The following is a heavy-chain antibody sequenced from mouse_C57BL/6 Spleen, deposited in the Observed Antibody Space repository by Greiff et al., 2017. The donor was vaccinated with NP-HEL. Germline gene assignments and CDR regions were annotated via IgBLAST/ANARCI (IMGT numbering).Heavy chain of an antibody. CDR1: GYTFTSYW. CDR2: IDPSDSYT. Sequence: VQLQQSGAELVKPGASVKLSCKASGYTFTSYWMQWVKQRPGQGLEWIGEIDPSDSYTNYNQKFKGKATLTVDTSSSTAYMQLSSLTSEDSAVYYWASRGDGYPAWFAYWGQGTLVTVSA. CDR3: ASRGDGYPAWFAY. V-gene: IGHV1-50*01. J-gene: IGHJ3*01. D-gene: IGHD2-3*01.